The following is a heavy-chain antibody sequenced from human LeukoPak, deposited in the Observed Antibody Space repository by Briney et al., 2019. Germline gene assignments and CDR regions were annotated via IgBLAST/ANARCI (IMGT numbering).Heavy chain of an antibody. CDR3: ARVGYCTTTSCHWDFDY. V-gene: IGHV3-48*01. CDR2: ISSSSSTI. J-gene: IGHJ4*02. Sequence: GGSLRLSCAASGFTFSSYSMNWVRQAPGKGLEWVSYISSSSSTIYYADSVKGRFSISRDNAKNSLYLQMNSLRAEDTAVYYCARVGYCTTTSCHWDFDYWGQGTLVTVSS. CDR1: GFTFSSYS. D-gene: IGHD2-2*01.